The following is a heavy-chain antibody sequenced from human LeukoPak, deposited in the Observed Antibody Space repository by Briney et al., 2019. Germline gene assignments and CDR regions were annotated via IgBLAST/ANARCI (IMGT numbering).Heavy chain of an antibody. Sequence: RRSLRLSCAASGFTFSSYAMHWVRQAPGKGLEWVAVISYDGSNKYYADSVKGRFTISRDNSKNTLYLQMNSLRAEDTAVYYCARGDFWSGYSIDYWGQGTLVTVSS. D-gene: IGHD3-3*01. V-gene: IGHV3-30-3*01. CDR1: GFTFSSYA. J-gene: IGHJ4*02. CDR3: ARGDFWSGYSIDY. CDR2: ISYDGSNK.